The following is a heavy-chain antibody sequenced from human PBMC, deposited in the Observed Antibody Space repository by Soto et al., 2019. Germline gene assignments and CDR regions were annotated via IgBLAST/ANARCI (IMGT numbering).Heavy chain of an antibody. Sequence: QVQLVQSGAEVKKPGASVKVSCKASGYTFTSYGISWVRQAPGQGLEWMGWISAYNGNKNYEQKLQGRVTMTTDTSTSTAYMELRSLRSDDTAVYYCARGIVVVVAAPNDAFDIWGQGTMVTVSS. D-gene: IGHD2-15*01. CDR3: ARGIVVVVAAPNDAFDI. V-gene: IGHV1-18*01. CDR1: GYTFTSYG. CDR2: ISAYNGNK. J-gene: IGHJ3*02.